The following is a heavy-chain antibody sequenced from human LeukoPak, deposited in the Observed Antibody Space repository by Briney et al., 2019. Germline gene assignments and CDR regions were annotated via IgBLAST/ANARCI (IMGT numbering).Heavy chain of an antibody. V-gene: IGHV1-46*01. Sequence: ASVKVSCKASGYTFTSSYMHWVRQAPGQGLEWMGIINPSGSSTNYAQKFQGRVTMTRDTSTSTAYMELRSLRSDDTAVYYCARGETSLLLPGEWGQGTLVTVSS. CDR3: ARGETSLLLPGE. D-gene: IGHD3-22*01. J-gene: IGHJ4*02. CDR1: GYTFTSSY. CDR2: INPSGSST.